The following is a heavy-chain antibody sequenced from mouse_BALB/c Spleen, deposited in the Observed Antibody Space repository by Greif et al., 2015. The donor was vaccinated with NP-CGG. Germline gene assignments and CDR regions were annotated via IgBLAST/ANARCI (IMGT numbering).Heavy chain of an antibody. V-gene: IGHV1-80*01. CDR3: ARYDYDYYAMDY. CDR1: GYAFSSYW. CDR2: IYPGDGDT. Sequence: QVQLQHSGAELVRPGSSVKISCKASGYAFSSYWMNWVKQRPGQGPEWIGQIYPGDGDTNYNGKFKGKATLTADKSSSTAYMQLSSLTSEDSAVYFCARYDYDYYAMDYWGQGTSVTVSS. D-gene: IGHD2-4*01. J-gene: IGHJ4*01.